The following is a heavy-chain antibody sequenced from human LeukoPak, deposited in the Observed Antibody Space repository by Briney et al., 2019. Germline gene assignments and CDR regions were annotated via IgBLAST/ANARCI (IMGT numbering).Heavy chain of an antibody. CDR2: IYPGDSDT. CDR3: ARRKAVAGTTKAYFDY. V-gene: IGHV5-51*01. D-gene: IGHD6-19*01. J-gene: IGHJ4*02. CDR1: GYSFSSYW. Sequence: GESLKISCKGSGYSFSSYWIGWVRQMPGKGLKWMGIIYPGDSDTRYSPSFQGQVTISADKSISTAYLQWSSLKASDTAMYYCARRKAVAGTTKAYFDYWGQGTLVTVSS.